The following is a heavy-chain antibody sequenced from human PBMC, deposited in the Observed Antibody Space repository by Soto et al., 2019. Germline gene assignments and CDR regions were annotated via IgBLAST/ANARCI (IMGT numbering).Heavy chain of an antibody. CDR2: IYYSGST. CDR3: ARGRDLYGDYLYYFDY. D-gene: IGHD4-17*01. V-gene: IGHV4-31*03. J-gene: IGHJ4*02. Sequence: SETLSLTCTVSGGSISSGGYYWSWIRQHPGKGLEWIGYIYYSGSTYYNPSLKSRVTISVDTSKNQFSLKLSSVTAADTAVYYCARGRDLYGDYLYYFDYWGQGTLVTVSS. CDR1: GGSISSGGYY.